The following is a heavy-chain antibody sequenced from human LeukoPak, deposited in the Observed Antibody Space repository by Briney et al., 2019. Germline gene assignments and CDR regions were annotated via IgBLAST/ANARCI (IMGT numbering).Heavy chain of an antibody. D-gene: IGHD3-16*02. J-gene: IGHJ4*02. CDR2: IYSGGRT. CDR1: GFIVSSNY. CDR3: ARSASYSSRLQD. Sequence: HPGGSLRLSCAASGFIVSSNYMSWVRQAPGKGLEWVSVIYSGGRTYYADSVKGRFTISRDNSKKTLYLQMNSLRAEDTAVYFCARSASYSSRLQDWGQGTLVTVSS. V-gene: IGHV3-53*01.